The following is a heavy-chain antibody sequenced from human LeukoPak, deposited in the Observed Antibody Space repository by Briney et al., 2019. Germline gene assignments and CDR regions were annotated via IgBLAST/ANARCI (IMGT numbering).Heavy chain of an antibody. CDR3: AREHQLLYLGY. Sequence: GGSLRLSCAASGFTVSSNYMSWVRQAPGKGLEWVSVIYSGGSTYYADSVKGQFTISRDNSKNTLYLQMNSLRAEDTAVYYCAREHQLLYLGYWGQGTLVTVSS. V-gene: IGHV3-66*02. J-gene: IGHJ4*02. CDR2: IYSGGST. CDR1: GFTVSSNY. D-gene: IGHD2-2*01.